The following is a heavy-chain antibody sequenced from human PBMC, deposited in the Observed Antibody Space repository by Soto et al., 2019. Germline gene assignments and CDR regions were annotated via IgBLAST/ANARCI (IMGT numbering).Heavy chain of an antibody. CDR2: ISAYNGNT. D-gene: IGHD3-22*01. Sequence: ASVKVSCKASGYTFTSYGISWVRQAPGQGLEWMGWISAYNGNTNYAQKLQGRVTMTRDTSTSTVYMELSSLRSEDTAVYYCARDLRVLYYYDSSGPLDAFDIWGQGTMVTVSS. V-gene: IGHV1-18*04. J-gene: IGHJ3*02. CDR3: ARDLRVLYYYDSSGPLDAFDI. CDR1: GYTFTSYG.